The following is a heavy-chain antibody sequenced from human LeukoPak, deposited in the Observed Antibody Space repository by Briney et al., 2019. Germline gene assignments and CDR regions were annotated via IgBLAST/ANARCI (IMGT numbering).Heavy chain of an antibody. J-gene: IGHJ3*02. Sequence: GGSLRLSCAASGFTFSSYAMHWVRQAPGKGLEYVSAISSNGGSTYYANSVKGRFTISRDNSKNTLYLQMGSLRAEDMAVYYCARSTLTKDAFDIWGQGTMVTVSS. CDR1: GFTFSSYA. CDR3: ARSTLTKDAFDI. CDR2: ISSNGGST. V-gene: IGHV3-64*01. D-gene: IGHD2-2*01.